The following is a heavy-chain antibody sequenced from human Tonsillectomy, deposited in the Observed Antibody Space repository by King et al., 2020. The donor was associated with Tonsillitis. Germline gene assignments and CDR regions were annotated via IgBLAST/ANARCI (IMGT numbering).Heavy chain of an antibody. CDR2: ISSNGGST. V-gene: IGHV3-64D*06. Sequence: VQLVESGGGLVQPGGSLRLSCSASGFTFSSHAMQWVRQAPGQGLEYVSAISSNGGSTYYADSVKGRFTISRDNSKNTLYLQMSILRAEDTAVYYCVKDQTFLEWLFDFWGQGTLVTVSS. CDR1: GFTFSSHA. J-gene: IGHJ4*02. CDR3: VKDQTFLEWLFDF. D-gene: IGHD3-3*02.